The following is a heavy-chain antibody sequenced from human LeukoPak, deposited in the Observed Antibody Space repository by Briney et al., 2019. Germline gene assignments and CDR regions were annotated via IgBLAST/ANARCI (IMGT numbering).Heavy chain of an antibody. J-gene: IGHJ4*02. CDR2: IIPIFGTA. D-gene: IGHD2-2*01. CDR1: GGTFSSYA. Sequence: GASVKVSCKASGGTFSSYAISWVRQAPGQGLEWMGGIIPIFGTANYAQKFQGRVTITTDESTSTAYMELSSLRSEDTSVYYCASEDGRYCSSTSCYHYWGQGTLVTVSS. CDR3: ASEDGRYCSSTSCYHY. V-gene: IGHV1-69*05.